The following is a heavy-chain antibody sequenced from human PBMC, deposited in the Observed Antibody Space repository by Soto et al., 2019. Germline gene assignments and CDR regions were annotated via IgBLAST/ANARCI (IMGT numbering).Heavy chain of an antibody. CDR3: AKFRGPSYSYYSMDV. J-gene: IGHJ6*03. D-gene: IGHD3-16*01. Sequence: EVQLLESGGGVVQPGGSLRLSCAASGFTFGSYAMNWLRQAPGRGLECVSFISGSGRTTYYADSVKGRFTVSRDNSKNTLYLQMNGLRAEDTALYYCAKFRGPSYSYYSMDVWGKGTTVTVSS. CDR1: GFTFGSYA. CDR2: ISGSGRTT. V-gene: IGHV3-23*01.